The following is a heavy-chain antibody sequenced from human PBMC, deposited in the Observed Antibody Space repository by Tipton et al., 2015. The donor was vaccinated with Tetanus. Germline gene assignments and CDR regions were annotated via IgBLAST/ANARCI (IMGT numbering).Heavy chain of an antibody. Sequence: TLSLTCTVSRGSISSSNYYWGWIRQPPGKGLEWIASIYYSGSTYYNPSLNSRVTISVDTSKNQFSLKLSSVTAADTAVYYCARTSIPAADYCFDYWGQGTLVTVSS. CDR1: RGSISSSNYY. CDR3: ARTSIPAADYCFDY. V-gene: IGHV4-39*01. J-gene: IGHJ4*02. D-gene: IGHD2-2*01. CDR2: IYYSGST.